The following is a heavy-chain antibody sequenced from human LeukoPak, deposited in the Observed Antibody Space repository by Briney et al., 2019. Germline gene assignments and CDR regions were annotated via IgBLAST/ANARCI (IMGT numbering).Heavy chain of an antibody. V-gene: IGHV4-59*12. D-gene: IGHD3-9*01. CDR2: IFYSGST. Sequence: PSETLSLTCTVSGGSINSYYWSWIRQPPGKGLEWIGYIFYSGSTKYNPSLESRVTISIDTSKNLFSLKLNSVTAADTAVYYCARLERDILTGYLKFDYWGQGILVTVSS. J-gene: IGHJ4*02. CDR1: GGSINSYY. CDR3: ARLERDILTGYLKFDY.